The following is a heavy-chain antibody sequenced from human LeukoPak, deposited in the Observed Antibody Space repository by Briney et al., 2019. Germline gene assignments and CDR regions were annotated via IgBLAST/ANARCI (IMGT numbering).Heavy chain of an antibody. V-gene: IGHV3-30-3*01. Sequence: PGRSLRLSCAASGFTFSSYAMHWVRQAPGKGLEWVAVISYDGSNKYYADSVKGRFTISRDNSKNTLYLQMNSLRAEDTAVYYCARNKRADIWGQGTMVTVSS. CDR1: GFTFSSYA. CDR2: ISYDGSNK. D-gene: IGHD1/OR15-1a*01. CDR3: ARNKRADI. J-gene: IGHJ3*02.